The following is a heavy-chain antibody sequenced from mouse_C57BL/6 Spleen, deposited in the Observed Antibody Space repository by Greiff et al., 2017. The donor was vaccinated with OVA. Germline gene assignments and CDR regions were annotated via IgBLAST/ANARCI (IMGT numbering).Heavy chain of an antibody. V-gene: IGHV1-55*01. CDR3: ARRTGFMDD. J-gene: IGHJ4*01. D-gene: IGHD4-1*01. Sequence: QVQLQQPGAELVKPGASVKMSCKASGYPFTSYWITWVKQRPGQGLEWIGDIYPGSGSTNYNEKFKSKATLTVDTSSSTAYMQLRSLTSEDAAVYYCARRTGFMDDWGQGTTVTVSS. CDR1: GYPFTSYW. CDR2: IYPGSGST.